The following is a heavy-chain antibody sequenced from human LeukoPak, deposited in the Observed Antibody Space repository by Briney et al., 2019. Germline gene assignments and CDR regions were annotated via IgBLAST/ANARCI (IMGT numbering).Heavy chain of an antibody. CDR1: GFTFSTYA. Sequence: GGSLRPSCEASGFTFSTYAMNWVRQAPREVPEWVSSISSSSSYIYYADSVKGRFTIWRDNGKNSLYLQMNSLRAEDTAVYYCARDIVVVPAVTYYFGMDVWGQGTTVTVSS. J-gene: IGHJ6*02. CDR3: ARDIVVVPAVTYYFGMDV. CDR2: ISSSSSYI. V-gene: IGHV3-21*01. D-gene: IGHD2-2*01.